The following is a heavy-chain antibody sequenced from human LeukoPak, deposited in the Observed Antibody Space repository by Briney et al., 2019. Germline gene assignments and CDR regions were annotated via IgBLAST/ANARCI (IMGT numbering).Heavy chain of an antibody. V-gene: IGHV1-69*08. D-gene: IGHD1-26*01. CDR2: ITPIIDSA. J-gene: IGHJ5*02. Sequence: SVKVSCKTSGGTFRSHIFSWVRQAPGQGLEWMGKITPIIDSAKYSQKFRDRLTITGDSSTGTAYMELSSLTPEDTALYYCTRVNLRGSQYNWFDPWGQGTLVIVSS. CDR1: GGTFRSHI. CDR3: TRVNLRGSQYNWFDP.